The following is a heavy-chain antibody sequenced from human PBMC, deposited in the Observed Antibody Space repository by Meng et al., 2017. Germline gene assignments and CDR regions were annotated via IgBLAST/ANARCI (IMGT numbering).Heavy chain of an antibody. J-gene: IGHJ6*02. V-gene: IGHV3-20*01. Sequence: GESLKISCAASGFTFYDYGMSWVRQAPGKGLEWVSGINWNGGSTGYADSVKGRFTIYRDNAKNSLYLQMNSLRAEDTALYHCARAGGYDYPTTFLYYYGMDVCGQAITV. CDR3: ARAGGYDYPTTFLYYYGMDV. CDR1: GFTFYDYG. D-gene: IGHD5-12*01. CDR2: INWNGGST.